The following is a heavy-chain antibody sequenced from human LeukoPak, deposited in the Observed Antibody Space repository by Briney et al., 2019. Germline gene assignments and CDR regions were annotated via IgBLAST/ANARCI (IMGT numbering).Heavy chain of an antibody. CDR3: ARDLVVRGVTGFGI. V-gene: IGHV1-2*02. CDR1: GYTFTGYY. Sequence: ASVKVSCKASGYTFTGYYMHWVRQAPGQGLKWMGWINPNSGGTNYAQKFQGRVTMTRDTSISTAYMELSRLRSDDTAVYYCARDLVVRGVTGFGIWGQGTMVTVSS. CDR2: INPNSGGT. J-gene: IGHJ3*02. D-gene: IGHD3-10*01.